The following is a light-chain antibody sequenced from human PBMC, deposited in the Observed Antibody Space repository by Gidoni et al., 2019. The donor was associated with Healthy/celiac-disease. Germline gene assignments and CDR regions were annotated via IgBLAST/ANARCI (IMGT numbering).Light chain of an antibody. CDR2: GAS. V-gene: IGKV3-15*01. CDR1: QSVSSN. J-gene: IGKJ1*01. Sequence: EIVMTQSPATLSVSPGERATLSCRASQSVSSNLAWYQQKPGQAPRLLIYGASTRATDIPARFSGSGSETEFTLTISSLQSEDFAVYYCQQYNNWPQTFGQGTKVEIK. CDR3: QQYNNWPQT.